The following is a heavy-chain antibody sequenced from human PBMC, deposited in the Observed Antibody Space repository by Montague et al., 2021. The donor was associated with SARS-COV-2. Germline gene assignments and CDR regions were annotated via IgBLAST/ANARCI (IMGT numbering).Heavy chain of an antibody. CDR3: ARGGGYSYGALDY. J-gene: IGHJ4*02. CDR2: VNHSRRT. D-gene: IGHD5-18*01. Sequence: SETLSLTCIVYGGSFSGYYWNWIRWPPRRTLAWIGGVNHSRRTTYSPCLQSRVTISVDTSKKQFSLRLNSVTAADTAVYYCARGGGYSYGALDYWCQGTL. V-gene: IGHV4-34*01. CDR1: GGSFSGYY.